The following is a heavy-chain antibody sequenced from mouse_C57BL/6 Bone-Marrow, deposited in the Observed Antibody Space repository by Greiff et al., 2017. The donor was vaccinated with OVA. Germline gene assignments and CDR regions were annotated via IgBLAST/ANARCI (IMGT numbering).Heavy chain of an antibody. J-gene: IGHJ2*01. CDR2: IYPRSGNT. CDR1: GYTFTSYG. V-gene: IGHV1-81*01. Sequence: VKLQESGAELARPGASVKLSCKASGYTFTSYGISWVKQRTGQGLEWIGEIYPRSGNTYYNEKFKGKATLTADKSSSTAYMELRSLTSEDSAVYFCARDYYGSILFGYWGQGTTLTVSA. D-gene: IGHD1-1*01. CDR3: ARDYYGSILFGY.